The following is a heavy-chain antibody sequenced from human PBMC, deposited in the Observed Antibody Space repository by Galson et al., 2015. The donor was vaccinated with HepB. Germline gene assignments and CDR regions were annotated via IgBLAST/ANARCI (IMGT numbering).Heavy chain of an antibody. D-gene: IGHD6-19*01. CDR2: ISGSGGST. CDR3: AKDEGSGWYRNYFDY. V-gene: IGHV3-23*01. J-gene: IGHJ4*02. CDR1: GFTFSSYA. Sequence: SLRLSCAASGFTFSSYAMSWVRQAPGKGLEWVSAISGSGGSTYSADSVKGRFTISRDNSKNTLYLQMNSLRAEDTAVYYCAKDEGSGWYRNYFDYWGQGTLVTVSS.